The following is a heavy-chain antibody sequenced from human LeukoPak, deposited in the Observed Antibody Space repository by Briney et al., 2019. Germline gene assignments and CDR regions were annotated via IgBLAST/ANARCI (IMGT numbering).Heavy chain of an antibody. V-gene: IGHV4-39*07. Sequence: SETLSLTRTVSGGSISSSSYYWGWIRQPPGKGLEWIGSIYSSGSTYYNPSLKSRITISVDTSKNQFSLKLSSVTAADTAVYYCARGYRYGYSSGWYRDWGQGTLVTVSS. D-gene: IGHD6-19*01. CDR1: GGSISSSSYY. CDR3: ARGYRYGYSSGWYRD. J-gene: IGHJ4*02. CDR2: IYSSGST.